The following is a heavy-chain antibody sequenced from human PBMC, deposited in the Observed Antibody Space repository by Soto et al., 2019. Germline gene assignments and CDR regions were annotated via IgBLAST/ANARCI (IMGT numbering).Heavy chain of an antibody. CDR1: GGSISSDDYY. V-gene: IGHV4-30-4*01. CDR3: ARERRNSPEYFDA. D-gene: IGHD3-9*01. Sequence: PSETLSLTCTVSGGSISSDDYYWTWIRQPPGEDLEWIGYIYYSGRTHYTPSLESQLTISIDTSKNQFSLNLRSVSDAATAVYYCARERRNSPEYFDAWGKGTVVT. CDR2: IYYSGRT. J-gene: IGHJ4*02.